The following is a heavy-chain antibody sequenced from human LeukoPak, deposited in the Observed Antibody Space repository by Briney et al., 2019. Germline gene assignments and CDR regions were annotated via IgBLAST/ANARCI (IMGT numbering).Heavy chain of an antibody. CDR1: GGSISSYY. Sequence: LETLSLTCTVSGGSISSYYWSWIRQPPGKGLEWIGYIYYSGSTNYNPSLKSRVTISVDTSKNQFSLKLSSVTAADTAVYYCARGPTRYSGSYGRFDYWGQGTLVTVSS. CDR3: ARGPTRYSGSYGRFDY. D-gene: IGHD1-26*01. V-gene: IGHV4-59*08. CDR2: IYYSGST. J-gene: IGHJ4*02.